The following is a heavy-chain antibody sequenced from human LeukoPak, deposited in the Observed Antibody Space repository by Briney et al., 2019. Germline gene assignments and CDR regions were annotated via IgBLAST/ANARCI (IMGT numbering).Heavy chain of an antibody. CDR1: GYSISSGYY. CDR2: IYHSGST. V-gene: IGHV4-38-2*02. CDR3: ARDSKYYDSSGYYSY. J-gene: IGHJ4*01. Sequence: SETLSLTCTVSGYSISSGYYWGWIRRPPGKGLEWIGSIYHSGSTYYNPSLKSRVTISVDTSKNQFSLKLSSVTAADTAVYYCARDSKYYDSSGYYSYWGQGTLVTVSS. D-gene: IGHD3-22*01.